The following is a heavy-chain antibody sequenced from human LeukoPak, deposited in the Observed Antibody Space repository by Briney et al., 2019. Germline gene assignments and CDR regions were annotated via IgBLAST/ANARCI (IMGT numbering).Heavy chain of an antibody. Sequence: GGSLRLSCAASGFTFSSYWMSWVRQAPGRGREWVANIKQDGSEKYYVDSVKGGFTISRDNAKNSLYLKMNSLRAEDTAVYYCAKDLRIVVVAGAFDIWGQGTMVTVSS. J-gene: IGHJ3*02. CDR3: AKDLRIVVVAGAFDI. CDR2: IKQDGSEK. CDR1: GFTFSSYW. V-gene: IGHV3-7*03. D-gene: IGHD3-22*01.